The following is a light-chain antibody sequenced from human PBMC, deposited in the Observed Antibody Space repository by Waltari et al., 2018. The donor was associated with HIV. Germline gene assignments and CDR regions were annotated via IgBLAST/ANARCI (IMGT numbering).Light chain of an antibody. V-gene: IGLV1-51*01. Sequence: QSVLTQPPSVSAAPGQRVTISCSGNSSIIEKNYVSWYQQIPGTAPKLLIYDKNKRPAGTPARFAGAKSGTSATLAITGLQTADEADYYCGTWDSSLVFGGGTKLTVL. J-gene: IGLJ2*01. CDR2: DKN. CDR1: SSIIEKNY. CDR3: GTWDSSLV.